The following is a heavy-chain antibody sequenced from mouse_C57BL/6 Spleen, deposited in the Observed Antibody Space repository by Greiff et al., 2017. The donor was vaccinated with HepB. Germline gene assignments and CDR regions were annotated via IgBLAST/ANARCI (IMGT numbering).Heavy chain of an antibody. CDR1: GYSITSGYY. CDR2: ISYDGSN. CDR3: AREGLPYYFDY. V-gene: IGHV3-6*01. Sequence: DVKLQESGPGLVKPSQSLSLTCSVTGYSITSGYYWNWIRQFPGNKLEWMGYISYDGSNNYNPSLKNRISITRDTSKNQFFLKLNSVTTEDTATYYCAREGLPYYFDYWGQGTTLTVSS. D-gene: IGHD3-3*01. J-gene: IGHJ2*01.